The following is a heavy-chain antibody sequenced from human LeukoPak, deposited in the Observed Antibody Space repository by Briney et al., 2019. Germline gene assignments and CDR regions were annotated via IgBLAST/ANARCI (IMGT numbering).Heavy chain of an antibody. CDR3: ARDSHYDFWSGYSYYFDY. Sequence: GSLRLSCAASGFTFSDYYMSWIRQAPGKGLEWVSYISSSGSTIYYADSVKGRFTISRDNAKDSLYLQMNSLRAEDTAVYYCARDSHYDFWSGYSYYFDYWGQGTLVTVSS. V-gene: IGHV3-11*01. J-gene: IGHJ4*02. CDR1: GFTFSDYY. CDR2: ISSSGSTI. D-gene: IGHD3-3*01.